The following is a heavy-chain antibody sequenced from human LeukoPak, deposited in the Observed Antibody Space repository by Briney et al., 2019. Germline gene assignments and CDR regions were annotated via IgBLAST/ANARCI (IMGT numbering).Heavy chain of an antibody. J-gene: IGHJ4*02. CDR1: GGSISSGGYY. D-gene: IGHD3-22*01. CDR2: IYYSGST. Sequence: PSQTLTLTCTVSGGSISSGGYYWSWIRQHPGKGLEWIGYIYYSGSTHYNPSLKSRVTMSVDTSKNQFSLKLSSVTAADTAVYYCARVAGHGSGYFVDYWGQGTLVTVSS. V-gene: IGHV4-31*03. CDR3: ARVAGHGSGYFVDY.